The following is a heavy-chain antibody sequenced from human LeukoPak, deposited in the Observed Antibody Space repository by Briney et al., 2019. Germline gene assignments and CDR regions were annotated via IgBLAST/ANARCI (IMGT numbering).Heavy chain of an antibody. J-gene: IGHJ4*02. Sequence: GSLRLSCAASGFTFSSYAMSWVRQALGKGLEWVSAISGSGGSTYYADSVKGRFTISRDNSKNTLYLQMNSLRAEDTAVYYCAKLPLLLRDYFDYWGQGTLVTVSS. CDR1: GFTFSSYA. CDR3: AKLPLLLRDYFDY. D-gene: IGHD3-22*01. V-gene: IGHV3-23*01. CDR2: ISGSGGST.